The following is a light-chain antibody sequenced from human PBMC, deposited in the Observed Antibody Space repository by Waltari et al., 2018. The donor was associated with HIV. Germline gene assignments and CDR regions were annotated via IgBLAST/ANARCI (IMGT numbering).Light chain of an antibody. J-gene: IGLJ3*02. V-gene: IGLV1-44*01. CDR3: VAWDDSLRGWV. CDR1: SSNIGTNG. Sequence: QSLLTQPPSASGTPGQRVTISCSGSSSNIGTNGINWYHHLPGTAPKLLIYNDNQRPSGVPDRFSGSKSGTSASLAISGLQSEDEADYYCVAWDDSLRGWVFGRGTKLDVL. CDR2: NDN.